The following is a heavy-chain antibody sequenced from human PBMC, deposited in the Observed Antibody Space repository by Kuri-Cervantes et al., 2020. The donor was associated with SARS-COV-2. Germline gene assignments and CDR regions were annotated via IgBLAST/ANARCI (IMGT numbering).Heavy chain of an antibody. J-gene: IGHJ4*02. Sequence: ASVKVSCKASGYTFTSYYMHWVRQAPGQGLEWMGIINPSGGSTNYAQKFQGRVTMTRDTSTSTVYMELSSLRSEDTAVYYCAKSSYNWIGGGYFDYWGQGTLVTVSS. D-gene: IGHD1-20*01. CDR3: AKSSYNWIGGGYFDY. V-gene: IGHV1-46*01. CDR2: INPSGGST. CDR1: GYTFTSYY.